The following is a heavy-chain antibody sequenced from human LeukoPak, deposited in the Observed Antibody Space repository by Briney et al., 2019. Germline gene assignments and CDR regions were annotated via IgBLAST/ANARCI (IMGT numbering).Heavy chain of an antibody. Sequence: GGSLRLSCAASGFTFSNYAMSWVRQAPGEGLEWVSTISGTGDTTYYADSLKGRLTISRDNSKNTLYLQMSSLRADDTAVYYCTKGGWGTVLDYWGQGTLVTVSA. CDR1: GFTFSNYA. V-gene: IGHV3-23*01. J-gene: IGHJ4*02. CDR2: ISGTGDTT. D-gene: IGHD3-10*01. CDR3: TKGGWGTVLDY.